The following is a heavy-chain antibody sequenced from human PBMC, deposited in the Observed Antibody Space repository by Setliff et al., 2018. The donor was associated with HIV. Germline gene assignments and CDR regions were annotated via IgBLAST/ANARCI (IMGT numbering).Heavy chain of an antibody. CDR3: AKRTFGSGRLDP. J-gene: IGHJ5*02. CDR1: GDSISSGSYY. D-gene: IGHD3-16*01. Sequence: SGTLSLTCSVSGDSISSGSYYWSWIRLPAGKGLEWIGQIHTTGSTNYNPSLKSRGTISMDTSKNQFSLNLNSVTVTDTAVYYCAKRTFGSGRLDPWGQGTLVTVSS. V-gene: IGHV4-61*09. CDR2: IHTTGST.